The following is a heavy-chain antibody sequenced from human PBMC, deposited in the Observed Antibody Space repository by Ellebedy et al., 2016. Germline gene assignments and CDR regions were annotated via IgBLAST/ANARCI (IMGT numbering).Heavy chain of an antibody. CDR1: GYTFTSYD. J-gene: IGHJ6*03. CDR2: MNPNSGNT. V-gene: IGHV1-8*01. Sequence: ASVKVSXXASGYTFTSYDINWVRQATGQGLEWMGWMNPNSGNTGYAQKFQGRVTMTRDTSISTAYMELSRLRSDDTAVYYCAEDLMDVWGKGTTVTVSS. CDR3: AEDLMDV.